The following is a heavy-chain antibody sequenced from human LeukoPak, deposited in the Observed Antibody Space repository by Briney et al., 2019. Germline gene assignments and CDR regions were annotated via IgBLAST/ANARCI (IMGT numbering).Heavy chain of an antibody. CDR1: GFTFGDYA. CDR3: TRGYQDPFDY. D-gene: IGHD1-26*01. Sequence: GGSLRLSCTASGFTFGDYAMSWVRQAPGKGLEWVGFIRSKAYGGTTEYAASVKGRFTISRDDSKSIAYLQMNSLKTEDTAVYYCTRGYQDPFDYWGQGTLVTVSS. J-gene: IGHJ4*02. V-gene: IGHV3-49*04. CDR2: IRSKAYGGTT.